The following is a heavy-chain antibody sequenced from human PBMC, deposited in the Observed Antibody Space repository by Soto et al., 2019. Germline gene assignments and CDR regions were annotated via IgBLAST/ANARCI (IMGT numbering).Heavy chain of an antibody. CDR1: GGTFSSYA. CDR2: IIPIFGTA. CDR3: AIEYSSSSAYYYYGMDV. V-gene: IGHV1-69*12. Sequence: QVQLVQSGAEVKKPGSSVKVSCKASGGTFSSYAISWVRQAPGQGLEWMGGIIPIFGTANYAQKFQGRVTITADESTSTAYMELSSLRSEDTAVYYCAIEYSSSSAYYYYGMDVWGQGTTVTVSS. D-gene: IGHD6-6*01. J-gene: IGHJ6*02.